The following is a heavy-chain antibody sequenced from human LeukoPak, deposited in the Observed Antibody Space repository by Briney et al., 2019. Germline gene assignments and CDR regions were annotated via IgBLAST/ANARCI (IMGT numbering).Heavy chain of an antibody. Sequence: AASVKVSCKASGYTFTGYYMHWVRQAPGQGLEWMGWINPNSGGTNYAQKFQGRVTMTRDTSISTAYMELSRLRSDDTAVYYCARDRSYNWNYFMYNWFDPWGQGTLVTVSS. CDR1: GYTFTGYY. CDR3: ARDRSYNWNYFMYNWFDP. J-gene: IGHJ5*02. V-gene: IGHV1-2*02. CDR2: INPNSGGT. D-gene: IGHD1-7*01.